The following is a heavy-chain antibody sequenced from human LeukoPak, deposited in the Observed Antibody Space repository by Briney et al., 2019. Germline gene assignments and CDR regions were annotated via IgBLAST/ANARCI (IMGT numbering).Heavy chain of an antibody. CDR1: GYTFTGYY. V-gene: IGHV1-69*13. D-gene: IGHD6-13*01. CDR2: IIPIFGTA. CDR3: ARRRAAGTNWFDP. J-gene: IGHJ5*02. Sequence: SVKVSCKASGYTFTGYYMHWVRQAPGQGLEWMGGIIPIFGTANYAQKFQGRVTITADESTSTAYMELSSLRSEDTAVYYCARRRAAGTNWFDPWGQGTLVTVSS.